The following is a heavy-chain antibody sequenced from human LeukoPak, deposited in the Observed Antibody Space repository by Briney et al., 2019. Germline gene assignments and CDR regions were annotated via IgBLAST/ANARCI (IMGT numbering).Heavy chain of an antibody. CDR1: GFTFSSYG. CDR2: IWYDGSNK. CDR3: ARETGAVAGFDY. Sequence: GGSLRLSCAASGFTFSSYGMPWVRQAPGKGLEWVAVIWYDGSNKYYADSAKGRFTISRDNSKNTLYLQMNSLRAEDMAVYYCARETGAVAGFDYWGQGTLVTVSS. V-gene: IGHV3-33*01. J-gene: IGHJ4*02. D-gene: IGHD6-19*01.